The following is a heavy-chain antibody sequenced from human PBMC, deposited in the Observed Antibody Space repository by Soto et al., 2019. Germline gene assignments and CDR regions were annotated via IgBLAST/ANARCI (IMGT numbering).Heavy chain of an antibody. CDR3: AKDTPQEWLLVFHY. CDR2: ISYDGSNK. J-gene: IGHJ4*02. D-gene: IGHD3-3*01. V-gene: IGHV3-30*18. CDR1: VDSISRGYH. Sequence: LSLTCAVSVDSISRGYHWAWIRQPPGKGLEWVAVISYDGSNKYYADSVKGRFTISRDNSKNTLYLQMNTLRAEDTAVYYCAKDTPQEWLLVFHYWGQGTLVTVSS.